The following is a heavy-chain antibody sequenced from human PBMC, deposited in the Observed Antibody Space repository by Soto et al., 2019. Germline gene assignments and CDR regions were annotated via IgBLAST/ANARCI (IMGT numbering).Heavy chain of an antibody. J-gene: IGHJ4*02. V-gene: IGHV1-3*01. Sequence: GASVKVSCKASGYTFTNYAIHWVRQAPGQRLEWMGWINAGNGNAKYSQMFQDRVTISRDTSASTAYMELSSLRSEDTAVYYCARAAFAHTHYFDSWGQGTLVTVSS. CDR2: INAGNGNA. CDR1: GYTFTNYA. D-gene: IGHD3-16*01. CDR3: ARAAFAHTHYFDS.